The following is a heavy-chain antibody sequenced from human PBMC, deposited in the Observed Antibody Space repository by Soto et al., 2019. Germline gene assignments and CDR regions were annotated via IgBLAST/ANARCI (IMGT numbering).Heavy chain of an antibody. V-gene: IGHV3-33*01. CDR3: ARQKSSAVGMDV. CDR2: IWYDGSHK. Sequence: PGGSLRLSCAASGFTFVSYGIHWVRQAPGKGLEWVAVIWYDGSHKYYADSVKGRFTISRDNSKNTLYLQMNSLRVEDTAVYYCARQKSSAVGMDVWGQGTTVTVSS. CDR1: GFTFVSYG. J-gene: IGHJ6*02. D-gene: IGHD6-19*01.